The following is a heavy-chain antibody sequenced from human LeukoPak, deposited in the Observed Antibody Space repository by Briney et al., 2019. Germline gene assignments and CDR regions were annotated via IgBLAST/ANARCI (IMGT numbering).Heavy chain of an antibody. J-gene: IGHJ4*02. D-gene: IGHD3-9*01. CDR3: AREGKTQNYDILTGYYTQYFGY. CDR2: ISSSDSTI. V-gene: IGHV3-48*03. CDR1: GFTFSSYE. Sequence: GGSLRLSCAASGFTFSSYEMNWVRQAPGKGLEWVSYISSSDSTIYYADSVKGRFTISRDNAKNSLYLQMNSLRAEDTAVYYCAREGKTQNYDILTGYYTQYFGYWGQGTLVTVSS.